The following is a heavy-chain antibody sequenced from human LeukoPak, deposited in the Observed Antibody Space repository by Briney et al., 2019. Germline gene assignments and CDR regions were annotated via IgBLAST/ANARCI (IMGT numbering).Heavy chain of an antibody. CDR1: GGTFSSYA. Sequence: ASVKVSCKASGGTFSSYAISWVRQAPGQGLEWMGRIIPILGIANYAQKFQGRVTITADKSTSTAYMELSSLRSEDTAVYYCARTHYDSSGPEDYWGQGTLVTVSS. CDR2: IIPILGIA. CDR3: ARTHYDSSGPEDY. J-gene: IGHJ4*02. V-gene: IGHV1-69*04. D-gene: IGHD3-22*01.